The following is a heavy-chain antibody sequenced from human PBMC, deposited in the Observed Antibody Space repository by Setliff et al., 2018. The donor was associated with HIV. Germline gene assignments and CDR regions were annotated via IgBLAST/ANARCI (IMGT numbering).Heavy chain of an antibody. CDR3: ARDPTGGAARFDY. J-gene: IGHJ4*02. CDR2: MNPNSGNT. D-gene: IGHD6-6*01. CDR1: GYTFTSYD. Sequence: GASVKVSCKASGYTFTSYDLYWVRQATGQGLEWMGWMNPNSGNTGYAQKFQGRVTITRNTSISTAYMELSSLKSEDTAVYYCARDPTGGAARFDYWGQGTLVTVS. V-gene: IGHV1-8*03.